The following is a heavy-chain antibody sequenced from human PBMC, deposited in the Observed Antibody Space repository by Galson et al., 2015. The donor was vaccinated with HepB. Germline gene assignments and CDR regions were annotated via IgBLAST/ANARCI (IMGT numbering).Heavy chain of an antibody. Sequence: SVKVSCKASGGTFSSYAISWVRQAPGQGLEWMGGIIPTFGTANYAQKFQGRVTITADESTSTAYMELSSLRSEDTAVYYCARGGIAYCGGDCYWDPLFDYWGQGTLVTVSS. CDR2: IIPTFGTA. V-gene: IGHV1-69*13. CDR3: ARGGIAYCGGDCYWDPLFDY. D-gene: IGHD2-21*02. CDR1: GGTFSSYA. J-gene: IGHJ4*02.